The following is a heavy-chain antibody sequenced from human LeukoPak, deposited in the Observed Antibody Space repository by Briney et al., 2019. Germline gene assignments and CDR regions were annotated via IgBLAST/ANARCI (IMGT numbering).Heavy chain of an antibody. Sequence: SVNVSCKAYGGTFSRYAISWVRQAPGQGLEWMGGIIPIFGTANYAQKFQGRVTITADESTTTAYMELSSLRSDDTAVYYCARDRKSGYSYASEYWGQGTLVTVSS. V-gene: IGHV1-69*13. CDR2: IIPIFGTA. CDR3: ARDRKSGYSYASEY. D-gene: IGHD5-18*01. J-gene: IGHJ4*02. CDR1: GGTFSRYA.